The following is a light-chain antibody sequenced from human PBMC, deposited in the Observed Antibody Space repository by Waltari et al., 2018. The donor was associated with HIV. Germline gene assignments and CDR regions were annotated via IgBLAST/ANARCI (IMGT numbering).Light chain of an antibody. Sequence: QSVLTQPPSASGTPGQRLTLSCSGRSSNVGSNYVYWYQQLPGTAPKVLIFMTNQRPSGVPDRFSASKSGTSASLAISGLRSEDEADYYCASWDDSLSIVVFGGGTKLTVL. CDR1: SSNVGSNY. V-gene: IGLV1-47*01. CDR3: ASWDDSLSIVV. J-gene: IGLJ2*01. CDR2: MTN.